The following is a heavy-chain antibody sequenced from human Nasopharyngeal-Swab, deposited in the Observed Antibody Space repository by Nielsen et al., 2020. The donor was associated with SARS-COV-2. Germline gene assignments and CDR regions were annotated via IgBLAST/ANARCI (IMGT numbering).Heavy chain of an antibody. CDR2: ISSSSSTI. CDR3: ARDTPTPDTAMIRGWLGLYYYYGMDV. V-gene: IGHV3-48*04. D-gene: IGHD5-18*01. Sequence: VRQAPGKGLEWVSYISSSSSTIYYADSVKGRFTISRDNAKNSLYLQMSSLRAEDTAVYYCARDTPTPDTAMIRGWLGLYYYYGMDVWGQGTTVTVSS. J-gene: IGHJ6*02.